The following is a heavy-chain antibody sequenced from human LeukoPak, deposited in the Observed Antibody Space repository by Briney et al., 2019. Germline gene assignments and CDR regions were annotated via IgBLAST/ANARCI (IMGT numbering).Heavy chain of an antibody. J-gene: IGHJ3*02. CDR2: IYHSGST. CDR1: GGSISSGGYS. CDR3: ARGVRGLFDSFGELEDAFDI. V-gene: IGHV4-30-2*01. D-gene: IGHD3-10*01. Sequence: PSETLSLTCAVSGGSISSGGYSWSWIRQPPGKGLEWIGYIYHSGSTYYNPSLKSRVTISVDRSKNQFSLKLSSVTAADTAVYYCARGVRGLFDSFGELEDAFDIWGQGTMVTVSS.